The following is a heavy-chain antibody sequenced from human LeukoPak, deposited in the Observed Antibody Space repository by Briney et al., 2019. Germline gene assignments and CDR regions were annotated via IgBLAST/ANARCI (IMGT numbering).Heavy chain of an antibody. V-gene: IGHV1-69*05. CDR2: IIPIFGTA. CDR1: GGTFSSYA. Sequence: SVKVSCKASGGTFSSYAISWVRQAPGQGLEWMGGIIPIFGTANYAQKFQGRVTITTDESTSTAYMELSSLRSEDTAVYYCARVRYYDSSGYYPFDYWGQGTLVTVSS. J-gene: IGHJ4*02. CDR3: ARVRYYDSSGYYPFDY. D-gene: IGHD3-22*01.